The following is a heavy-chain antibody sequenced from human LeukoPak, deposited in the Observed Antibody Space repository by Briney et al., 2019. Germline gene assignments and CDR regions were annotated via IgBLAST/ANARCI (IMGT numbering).Heavy chain of an antibody. V-gene: IGHV4-34*01. CDR2: INHSGST. CDR1: GGSFSGYY. D-gene: IGHD1-14*01. Sequence: SETLSLTCAVYGGSFSGYYWNWIRQPPGKGLEWIGEINHSGSTNYNPSLKSRVTISVDTSKNQFSLKLSSVTAADTAVYYCARHNRRSFSTFDYWGQGTLVTVSS. J-gene: IGHJ4*02. CDR3: ARHNRRSFSTFDY.